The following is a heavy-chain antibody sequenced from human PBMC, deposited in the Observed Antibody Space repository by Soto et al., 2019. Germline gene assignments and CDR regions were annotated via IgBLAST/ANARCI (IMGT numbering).Heavy chain of an antibody. V-gene: IGHV3-15*01. Sequence: GGSLRLSCVVSGFSVSDAWMSWVRQAPGKGLEWVARIISKIDGGTADYTTPVKGKFITSRDESQNTLYLQMNSLKIEDTAIYFCTASRVQGGFVIWGQGTLVTVSS. J-gene: IGHJ3*02. D-gene: IGHD2-15*01. CDR2: IISKIDGGTA. CDR1: GFSVSDAW. CDR3: TASRVQGGFVI.